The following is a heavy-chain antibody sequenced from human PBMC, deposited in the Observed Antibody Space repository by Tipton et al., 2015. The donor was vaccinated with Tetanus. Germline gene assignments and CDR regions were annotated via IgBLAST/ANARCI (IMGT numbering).Heavy chain of an antibody. CDR3: ARGPVSGDFLR. J-gene: IGHJ4*02. CDR2: IYYSGST. V-gene: IGHV4-30-4*01. Sequence: TLSLTCSVSGVSISRGDYYWSWIRQPPGKGLAWIGYIYYSGSTNYSPSLKSRVTISVDSSKNQSSLKLRSVTAADTAVYYCARGPVSGDFLRWGQGTLVTVSS. CDR1: GVSISRGDYY. D-gene: IGHD7-27*01.